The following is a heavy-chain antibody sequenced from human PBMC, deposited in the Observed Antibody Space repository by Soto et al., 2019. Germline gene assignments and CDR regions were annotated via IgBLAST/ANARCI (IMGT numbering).Heavy chain of an antibody. CDR3: ARVNRYYYDRSGYPVPKRYSYEYFQH. CDR1: GGSISSGDYY. J-gene: IGHJ1*01. V-gene: IGHV4-30-4*01. D-gene: IGHD3-22*01. Sequence: SETLSLTCTVSGGSISSGDYYWSWIRQPPGKGLEWIGYIYYSGSTYYNPSLKSRVTISVDTSKNQFSLKLSSVTAADTSVYYCARVNRYYYDRSGYPVPKRYSYEYFQHWGQGTLVTVSS. CDR2: IYYSGST.